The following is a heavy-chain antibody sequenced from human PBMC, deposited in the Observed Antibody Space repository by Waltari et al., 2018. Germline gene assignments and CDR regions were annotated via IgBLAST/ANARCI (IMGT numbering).Heavy chain of an antibody. Sequence: EVQLVQSGAEVKKPGATVKISCKASGYTFTDYYMHWVQQAPGKGLEWMGVFDPEDGEKIYAEKFQGRVTITAETSTDTAYMELSSLRSEDTAVYYCATWPPPFTMIVVGGDYWGQGTLVTVSS. V-gene: IGHV1-69-2*01. CDR2: FDPEDGEK. CDR1: GYTFTDYY. CDR3: ATWPPPFTMIVVGGDY. J-gene: IGHJ4*02. D-gene: IGHD3-22*01.